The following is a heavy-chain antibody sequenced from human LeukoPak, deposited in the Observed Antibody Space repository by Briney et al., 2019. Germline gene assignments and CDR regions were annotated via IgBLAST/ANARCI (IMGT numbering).Heavy chain of an antibody. J-gene: IGHJ4*02. CDR2: ISTSNGDT. CDR3: AKRGLTYYYDY. V-gene: IGHV3-11*06. D-gene: IGHD1-20*01. CDR1: GFTFSDYY. Sequence: GGSLRLSCAASGFTFSDYYMSWIRQAPGKGLEWVSYISTSNGDTNYADSVKGRFTISRDNAKNSLYLQMNSLRAEDTAVYYCAKRGLTYYYDYWGQGTLVTVSS.